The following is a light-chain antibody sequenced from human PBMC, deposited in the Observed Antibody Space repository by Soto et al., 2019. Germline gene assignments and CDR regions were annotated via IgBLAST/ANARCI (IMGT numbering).Light chain of an antibody. CDR1: SSNIGSNF. CDR2: SKN. Sequence: QSVLTQPPSASGPPGQRVTISCSGSSSNIGSNFVHLYQQLPGTSPKLLIYSKNQRPSWFPDRFSGSKSGTSASLAISGLRAEDEADYHCAAWDDRLSGYVFGTGTKLTVL. J-gene: IGLJ1*01. CDR3: AAWDDRLSGYV. V-gene: IGLV1-47*02.